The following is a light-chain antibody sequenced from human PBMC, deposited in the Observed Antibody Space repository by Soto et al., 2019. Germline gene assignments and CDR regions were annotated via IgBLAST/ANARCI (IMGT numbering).Light chain of an antibody. Sequence: QSALTQPASVAGSPGQSITISCTGTSSDVGAYNYVSWYQHHPGKAPKLIIYDVSYRPSGISVRFSGSKSGNTASLTISGLHPEVEADYYCSSFTARVRSIFGGGTKVTVL. J-gene: IGLJ2*01. CDR3: SSFTARVRSI. V-gene: IGLV2-14*03. CDR1: SSDVGAYNY. CDR2: DVS.